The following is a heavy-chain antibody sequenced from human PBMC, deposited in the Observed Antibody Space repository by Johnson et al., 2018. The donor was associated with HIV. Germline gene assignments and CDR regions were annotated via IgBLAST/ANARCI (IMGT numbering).Heavy chain of an antibody. Sequence: QVQLVESGGGVVQPGGSLRLSCAASGFTFSSYGMHWVRQAPGKGLEWVAFIRYDGSNKYYGDSVKGRFIISRDNSKNTLYLQMNSLRAEDTAVYYCAKCIWDSSLIDAFDIWGQGTMVTVSS. CDR2: IRYDGSNK. D-gene: IGHD3-16*01. J-gene: IGHJ3*02. CDR3: AKCIWDSSLIDAFDI. CDR1: GFTFSSYG. V-gene: IGHV3-30*02.